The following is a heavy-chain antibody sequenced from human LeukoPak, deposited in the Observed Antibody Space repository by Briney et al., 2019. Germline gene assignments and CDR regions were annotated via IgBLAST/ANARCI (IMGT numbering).Heavy chain of an antibody. D-gene: IGHD3-22*01. CDR2: ISPSGGNT. V-gene: IGHV3-23*01. CDR1: GFTFSNYA. J-gene: IGHJ4*02. Sequence: GGSLRLSCAVSGFTFSNYAMSWVRQAPGKGLEWVSAISPSGGNTYSADSVKGRFTISRDNSKNTLYLQMNSQRAEDTAVYYCAKDRKDYYYPFDYWGQGTLVTVSS. CDR3: AKDRKDYYYPFDY.